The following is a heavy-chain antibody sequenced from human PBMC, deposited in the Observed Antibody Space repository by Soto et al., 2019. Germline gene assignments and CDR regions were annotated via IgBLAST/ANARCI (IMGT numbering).Heavy chain of an antibody. D-gene: IGHD2-2*01. V-gene: IGHV1-69*09. CDR1: GGTFVRHV. CDR2: INPLSGIP. Sequence: QVQLVQSGAEVKKPASSVKVSCKTSGGTFVRHVISWVRQAPGQGPEWMGKINPLSGIPNYAQKFQDRVTFTADTESSTAYMELSSLRSDDTAVYYCAAPACAATWCSPSHNLDHWGQGTLVTVSS. CDR3: AAPACAATWCSPSHNLDH. J-gene: IGHJ4*02.